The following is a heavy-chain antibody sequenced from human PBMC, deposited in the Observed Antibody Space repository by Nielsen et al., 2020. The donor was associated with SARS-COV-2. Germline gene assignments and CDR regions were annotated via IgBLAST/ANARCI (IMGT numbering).Heavy chain of an antibody. CDR3: ARWWQQLTLPGTDAFDI. D-gene: IGHD6-13*01. CDR2: IKFDESET. CDR1: GFIFSGSW. Sequence: GESLKISCAASGFIFSGSWMSWVRQAPGKGLEWVANIKFDESETNYVDSVKGRFTISRDNTKNSLFLQMNSLRAEDTAVYYCARWWQQLTLPGTDAFDIWGQGTMVTVSS. J-gene: IGHJ3*02. V-gene: IGHV3-7*01.